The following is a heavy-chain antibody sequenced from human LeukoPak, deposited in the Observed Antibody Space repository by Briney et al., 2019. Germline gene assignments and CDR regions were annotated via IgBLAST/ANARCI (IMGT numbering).Heavy chain of an antibody. Sequence: ASVKVSCKASGYTFTSYGISWVRQAPGQGLEWMGWISAYNGNTNYAQKLQGRVTMTTDTSTSTAYMELRSLRPDDTAVYYCARDSVYYDILTGNDYWGQGTLVTVSS. D-gene: IGHD3-9*01. J-gene: IGHJ4*02. CDR1: GYTFTSYG. CDR3: ARDSVYYDILTGNDY. CDR2: ISAYNGNT. V-gene: IGHV1-18*01.